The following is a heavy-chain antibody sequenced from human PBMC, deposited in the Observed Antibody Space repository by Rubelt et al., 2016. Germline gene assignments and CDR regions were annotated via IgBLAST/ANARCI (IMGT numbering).Heavy chain of an antibody. CDR3: ARGRRGSSSWLGRDYYGMDV. Sequence: QVQLQQWGAGLLKPSETLSLTCAVYGGSFSGYYWSWIRQPPGKGLEWIGEINHSGSTNYNPSLQSRVTISVDTSKHQLSLRRSAGTAAETAVYYCARGRRGSSSWLGRDYYGMDVWSQGTTVTVSS. J-gene: IGHJ6*02. V-gene: IGHV4-34*01. CDR2: INHSGST. CDR1: GGSFSGYY. D-gene: IGHD6-13*01.